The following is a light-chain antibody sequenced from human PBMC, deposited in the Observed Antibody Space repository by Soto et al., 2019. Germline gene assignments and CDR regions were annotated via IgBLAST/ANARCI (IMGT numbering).Light chain of an antibody. V-gene: IGKV3-11*01. J-gene: IGKJ5*01. CDR1: QSVSSY. Sequence: EIVLTQSPATLSLSPGERATLSCRASQSVSSYLAWYQQKPSQAPRLLIYDASNRATGIPARFSGSGSGTDFILTISSLEPEDFAVYYCQQRSNWPPSTVGQGKRLESK. CDR2: DAS. CDR3: QQRSNWPPST.